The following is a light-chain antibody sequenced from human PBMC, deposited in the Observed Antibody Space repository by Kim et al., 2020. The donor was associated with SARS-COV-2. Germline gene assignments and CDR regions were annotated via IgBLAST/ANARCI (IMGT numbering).Light chain of an antibody. CDR2: TES. J-gene: IGKJ4*01. CDR3: QLVDTTPA. CDR1: HNMRTF. Sequence: PSATGGAKVTITCRSRHNMRTFLKWYQHKPRKAPKLLTYTESNLESEVQSRFSGSGPGTYFTLTLDSQQPEDFAAYSCQLVDTTPAFGGGTRGE. V-gene: IGKV1-39*01.